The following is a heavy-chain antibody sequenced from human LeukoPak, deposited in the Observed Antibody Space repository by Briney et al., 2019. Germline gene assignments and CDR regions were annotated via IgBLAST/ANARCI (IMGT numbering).Heavy chain of an antibody. J-gene: IGHJ4*02. CDR2: ISSSSSTI. Sequence: GGSLRLSCAASGFTFSSYSMNWVRQAPGKGLEWVSYISSSSSTIYYADSVKGRFTISRDNAKNSLYLQMNSLRAEDTAVYYCARGGSWPKGYWGQGTLVTVSS. V-gene: IGHV3-48*04. D-gene: IGHD1-26*01. CDR1: GFTFSSYS. CDR3: ARGGSWPKGY.